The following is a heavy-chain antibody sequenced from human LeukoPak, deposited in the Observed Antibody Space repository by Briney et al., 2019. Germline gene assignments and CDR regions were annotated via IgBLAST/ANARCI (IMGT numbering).Heavy chain of an antibody. Sequence: PGGSLRLSCAASGFTFDDYGMSWVRQAPGEGLEWVSGINWNGGSTGYADSVKGRFTISRDNAKNSLYLQMNSLRAEDTALYYCATHDCSSTSCFSYWGQGTLVTVSS. V-gene: IGHV3-20*04. CDR2: INWNGGST. D-gene: IGHD2-2*01. J-gene: IGHJ4*02. CDR3: ATHDCSSTSCFSY. CDR1: GFTFDDYG.